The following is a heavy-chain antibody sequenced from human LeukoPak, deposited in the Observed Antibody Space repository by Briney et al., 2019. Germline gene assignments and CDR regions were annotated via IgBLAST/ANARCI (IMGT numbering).Heavy chain of an antibody. CDR2: ISSSGSSE. D-gene: IGHD5-24*01. CDR1: GFTFSSYS. CDR3: ARPSRDGYTVFKY. V-gene: IGHV3-48*01. J-gene: IGHJ4*02. Sequence: GGSLRLSCAASGFTFSSYSMNWVRQAPGKGLEWISQISSSGSSEYYADSVKGRFTISRDNAKNSLYLQMSSLGAEDTAVYYCARPSRDGYTVFKYWGQGSLVTVSS.